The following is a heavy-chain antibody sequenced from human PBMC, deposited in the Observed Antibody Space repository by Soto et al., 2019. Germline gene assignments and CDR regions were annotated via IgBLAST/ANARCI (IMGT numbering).Heavy chain of an antibody. CDR3: TTDRIAVAKLSRY. CDR1: GFTFSNAW. V-gene: IGHV3-15*01. D-gene: IGHD6-19*01. CDR2: IKSKTDGGTT. Sequence: PGGSLRLSCAASGFTFSNAWMSWVRQAPGKGLEWVGRIKSKTDGGTTDYAAPVKGRFTISRDDSKNTLYLQMNSLKTEDTAVYYCTTDRIAVAKLSRYWGQGTLVTVSS. J-gene: IGHJ4*02.